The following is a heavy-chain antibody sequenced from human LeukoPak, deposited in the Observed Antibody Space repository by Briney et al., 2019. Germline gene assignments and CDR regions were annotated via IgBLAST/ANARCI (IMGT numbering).Heavy chain of an antibody. Sequence: GGSLRLSCAASGFTFSSSGMHWVRQAPGKGLEWVAFIRSDGNNKYYADSVKGRSTISRDISKNTLFLQMNSLRAEDTAVYYCAKSQYYGSSAPGFWGQGTLVTVSS. CDR3: AKSQYYGSSAPGF. V-gene: IGHV3-30*02. CDR1: GFTFSSSG. CDR2: IRSDGNNK. D-gene: IGHD3-22*01. J-gene: IGHJ4*02.